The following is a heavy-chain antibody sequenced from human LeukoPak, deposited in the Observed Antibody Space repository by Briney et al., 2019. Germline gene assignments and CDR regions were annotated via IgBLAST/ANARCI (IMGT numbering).Heavy chain of an antibody. Sequence: GGSLRLSCTGSGFTFGDFAMSWVRQTPGKGLEWVCLITSKPYGGTPEYAASVKGTFTISRGASKSVAYLQMNSPKTEGTALYYCTRQGYSIFWYGGGSEYWGEGSLVTVSS. D-gene: IGHD6-13*01. J-gene: IGHJ4*02. CDR1: GFTFGDFA. CDR2: ITSKPYGGTP. CDR3: TRQGYSIFWYGGGSEY. V-gene: IGHV3-49*04.